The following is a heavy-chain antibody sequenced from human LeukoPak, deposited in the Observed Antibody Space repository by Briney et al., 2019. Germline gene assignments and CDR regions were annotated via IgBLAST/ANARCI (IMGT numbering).Heavy chain of an antibody. Sequence: GGSLRLSCAASGFTFSSYWMHWVRQAPGKGLVWVSRINSDGSSTSYADSVKGRFTISRDNAKNPLYLQMNSLRAEDTAVYYCAKDGGGTIFGMVIILHYMDVWGKGTTVTVSS. V-gene: IGHV3-74*01. CDR2: INSDGSST. D-gene: IGHD3-3*01. J-gene: IGHJ6*03. CDR1: GFTFSSYW. CDR3: AKDGGGTIFGMVIILHYMDV.